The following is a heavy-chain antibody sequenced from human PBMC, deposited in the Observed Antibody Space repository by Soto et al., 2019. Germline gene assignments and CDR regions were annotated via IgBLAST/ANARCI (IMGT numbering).Heavy chain of an antibody. D-gene: IGHD1-26*01. Sequence: SSETLSLTCTVSGGSISSYYWSWIRQPPGKVLEWIGYIYYSGSTNYNPSLNSRVTISVDTSKNQFSLKLSSVTAAHTAVYYCARVNAYFPNINWFAPWRQGTLVTVSS. V-gene: IGHV4-59*01. CDR3: ARVNAYFPNINWFAP. CDR2: IYYSGST. J-gene: IGHJ5*02. CDR1: GGSISSYY.